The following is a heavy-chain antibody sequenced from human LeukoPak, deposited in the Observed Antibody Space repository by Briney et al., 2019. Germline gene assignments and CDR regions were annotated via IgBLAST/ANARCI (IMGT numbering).Heavy chain of an antibody. CDR2: IYDSGST. V-gene: IGHV4-59*08. CDR1: GGSIDNYY. D-gene: IGHD1/OR15-1a*01. CDR3: ARRNSNNGWFRDDY. Sequence: KPSETLSLTCTVSGGSIDNYYWSWIRQPPGKGLESIGYIYDSGSTKYNPSLKSRVTISVDTSKNQFSRQLTSVTAADTAVYYCARRNSNNGWFRDDYWGQGTLVTVSS. J-gene: IGHJ4*02.